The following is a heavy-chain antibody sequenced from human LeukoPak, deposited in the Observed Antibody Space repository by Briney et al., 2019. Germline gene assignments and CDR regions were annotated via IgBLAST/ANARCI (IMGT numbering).Heavy chain of an antibody. CDR3: ARHPFATPFV. V-gene: IGHV4-59*08. D-gene: IGHD3-16*01. Sequence: SETLSLTCTVSGGSVSGSYWSWIRLPPGKGLEWIGYVYHTGNTNYNPSLRSRATISLDTSKNDVTLNLRSVTAADTAIYYCARHPFATPFVRGRGTLVTVSS. CDR1: GGSVSGSY. CDR2: VYHTGNT. J-gene: IGHJ4*02.